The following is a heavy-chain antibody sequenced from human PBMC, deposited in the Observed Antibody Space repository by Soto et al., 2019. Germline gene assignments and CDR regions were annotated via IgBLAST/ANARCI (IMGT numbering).Heavy chain of an antibody. J-gene: IGHJ6*02. D-gene: IGHD4-4*01. CDR1: GYSFSICD. CDR3: ASRTDYKLDYYYGMDV. CDR2: MNPNSGNT. V-gene: IGHV1-8*01. Sequence: AALKLCCKYCGYSFSICDISWVRQAPRQGLEWMGWMNPNSGNTGYAQKFQGRVTMTRNTSISTAYMELSSLRSEDTAVYYCASRTDYKLDYYYGMDVSGQRTTVNVSS.